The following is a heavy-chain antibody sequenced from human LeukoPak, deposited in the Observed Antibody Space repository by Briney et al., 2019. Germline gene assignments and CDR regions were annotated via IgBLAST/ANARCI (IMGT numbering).Heavy chain of an antibody. Sequence: SVKVSCKASGGTFSSYAISWVRQAPGQGLEWMGRIIPIFGIANYAQKFQGRVTITADKSTGTAYMELSSLRSEDTAVYYCARDSGSSTSCCYYYYYGMDVWGQGTTVTVSS. CDR1: GGTFSSYA. CDR3: ARDSGSSTSCCYYYYYGMDV. J-gene: IGHJ6*02. CDR2: IIPIFGIA. V-gene: IGHV1-69*04. D-gene: IGHD2-2*01.